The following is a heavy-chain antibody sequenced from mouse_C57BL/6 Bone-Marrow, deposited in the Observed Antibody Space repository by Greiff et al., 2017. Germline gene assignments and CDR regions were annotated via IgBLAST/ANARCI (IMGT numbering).Heavy chain of an antibody. Sequence: DVQLVESGGGLVKPGGSLKLSCAASGFTFSSYAMSWVRQTPEKRLEWVATISDGGSYTYYPDNVKGRFTISRDNAKNNLYLQMSHLKSEDTAMYYCASITTVAYYYAMDYWGQGTSVTVSS. J-gene: IGHJ4*01. D-gene: IGHD1-1*01. CDR2: ISDGGSYT. CDR3: ASITTVAYYYAMDY. V-gene: IGHV5-4*01. CDR1: GFTFSSYA.